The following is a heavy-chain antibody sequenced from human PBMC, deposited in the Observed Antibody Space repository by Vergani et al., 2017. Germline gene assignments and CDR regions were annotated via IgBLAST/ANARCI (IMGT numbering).Heavy chain of an antibody. Sequence: EVQLVETGGGLIQPGGSLRLSCAASGFTVSSNYMSWVRQAPGKGLEWVSVIYSGGSTYYADSVKGRFTISRDNSKNTLYLQMNSLRAEDKAVYYCGGSGSYREINYWGQGTLVTVSS. V-gene: IGHV3-53*02. D-gene: IGHD3-10*01. CDR2: IYSGGST. CDR1: GFTVSSNY. J-gene: IGHJ4*02. CDR3: GGSGSYREINY.